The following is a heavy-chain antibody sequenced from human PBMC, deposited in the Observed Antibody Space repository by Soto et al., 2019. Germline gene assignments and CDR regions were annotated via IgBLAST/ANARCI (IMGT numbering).Heavy chain of an antibody. Sequence: QVQLVESGGGVVRPGTSLSLSCGASGFSFSSHGMHWVRQAPGKGLEWVAVIWFDGKNKYYADSVKGRFTISRDNSKNTLYLQMNSLRAEDTAVYYCARDYHYDSSGCLDYWGQGSLVTVSS. J-gene: IGHJ4*02. V-gene: IGHV3-33*01. CDR2: IWFDGKNK. CDR3: ARDYHYDSSGCLDY. D-gene: IGHD3-22*01. CDR1: GFSFSSHG.